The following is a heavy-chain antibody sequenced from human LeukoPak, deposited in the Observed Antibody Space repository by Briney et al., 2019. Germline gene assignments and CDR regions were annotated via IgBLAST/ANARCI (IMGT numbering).Heavy chain of an antibody. D-gene: IGHD3-10*01. Sequence: GGSLRLSCAASGFTFSAYGMHWVRQAPGKGLECVAVISYDGSNKNYAASVKGRFTVSRDNSKNTLYLQMNSLRAEDTAVYYCAKDLGLRAYHYYGMDVWGQGTTVTVSS. V-gene: IGHV3-33*03. CDR1: GFTFSAYG. CDR2: ISYDGSNK. CDR3: AKDLGLRAYHYYGMDV. J-gene: IGHJ6*02.